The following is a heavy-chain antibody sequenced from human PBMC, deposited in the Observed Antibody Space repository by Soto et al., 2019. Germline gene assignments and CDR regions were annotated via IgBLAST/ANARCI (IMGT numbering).Heavy chain of an antibody. V-gene: IGHV3-53*01. CDR3: ARDDGYVWGKYRYV. CDR2: IYSGGRT. J-gene: IGHJ6*02. D-gene: IGHD3-16*01. Sequence: GGSLRLSCAASGFSVSSNYVTWVRQAPGKGLEWVSVIYSGGRTYYADSVRGRCTISRDNSNTVYLQMNSLRAEVTAVYYCARDDGYVWGKYRYVWGQGTSVTVSS. CDR1: GFSVSSNY.